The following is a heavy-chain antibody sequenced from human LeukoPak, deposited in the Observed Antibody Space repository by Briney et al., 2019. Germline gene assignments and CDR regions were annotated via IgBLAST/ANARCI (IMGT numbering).Heavy chain of an antibody. D-gene: IGHD6-13*01. CDR1: GFTFSSYW. CDR2: IKQDGSEK. J-gene: IGHJ4*02. V-gene: IGHV3-7*01. CDR3: ARLLAAAEFDY. Sequence: GGSLRLSCAASGFTFSSYWMSWVRQAPGKGLEWVANIKQDGSEKYYVDSAKGRFTISRDNAKNSLYLQMNSLRAEDTAVYYCARLLAAAEFDYWGQGTLVTVSS.